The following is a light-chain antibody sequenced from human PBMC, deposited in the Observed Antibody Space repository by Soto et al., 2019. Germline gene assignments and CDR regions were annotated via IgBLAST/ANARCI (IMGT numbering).Light chain of an antibody. V-gene: IGKV3-20*01. Sequence: IVLTQSPGTLSLSPGERATLSCRASQSVSSSYLAWYQQKPGQAPRLLIYGASSRATGIPDRFSGSGSGTDFTRTIGILEPEDFAVYYCQQYGSSLKTFGQGTKVEIK. J-gene: IGKJ1*01. CDR1: QSVSSSY. CDR3: QQYGSSLKT. CDR2: GAS.